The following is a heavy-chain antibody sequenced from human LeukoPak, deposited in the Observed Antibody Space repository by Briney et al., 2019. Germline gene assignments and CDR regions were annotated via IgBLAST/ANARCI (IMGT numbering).Heavy chain of an antibody. V-gene: IGHV1-18*01. Sequence: ASVKVSCKASGYTFTSYGISWVRQAPGQGLEWMGWISAYNGNTNYAQKLQGRVTMTTDTSTSTAHMELRSLRSDDTAVYYCARDRPSVVPAAKEWFDPWGQGTLVTVSS. J-gene: IGHJ5*02. CDR3: ARDRPSVVPAAKEWFDP. D-gene: IGHD2-2*01. CDR1: GYTFTSYG. CDR2: ISAYNGNT.